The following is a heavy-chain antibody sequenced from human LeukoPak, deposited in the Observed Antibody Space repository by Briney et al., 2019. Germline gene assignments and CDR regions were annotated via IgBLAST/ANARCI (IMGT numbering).Heavy chain of an antibody. CDR2: ISGSGGST. Sequence: GGSLRLSCAASGFTFSSYAMSWVRQAPGKGLEWVSAISGSGGSTYYADSVKGRFTISRDNSKNTLYLQMNSLRAEDTAVYYCAKTLRYYYYYGMDVWGQGTTVTVSS. J-gene: IGHJ6*02. V-gene: IGHV3-23*01. CDR3: AKTLRYYYYYGMDV. CDR1: GFTFSSYA.